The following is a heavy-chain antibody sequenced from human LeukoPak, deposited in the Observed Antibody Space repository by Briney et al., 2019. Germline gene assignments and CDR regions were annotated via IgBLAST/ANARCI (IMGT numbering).Heavy chain of an antibody. Sequence: PGGSLRLSCAASGFTFSSYAMHWVRQAPGKGLEWVAVISYDGSNKYYADSVKGRFTISRDNSKNTLYLQMNSLRAEDTAVYYCAREGDDCSSTSCWYFDYWGQGTLVTASS. CDR1: GFTFSSYA. CDR3: AREGDDCSSTSCWYFDY. V-gene: IGHV3-30*01. D-gene: IGHD2-2*01. J-gene: IGHJ4*02. CDR2: ISYDGSNK.